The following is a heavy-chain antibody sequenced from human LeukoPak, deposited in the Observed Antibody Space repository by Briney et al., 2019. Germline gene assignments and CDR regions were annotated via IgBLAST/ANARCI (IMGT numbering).Heavy chain of an antibody. D-gene: IGHD3-16*02. CDR1: GFTFSSYS. CDR3: ARVWSDDYVWGSYRSLPGY. Sequence: GGSLRLSCAASGFTFSSYSMNWVRQAPGKGLEWVSSISSSSSYIYYADSVKGRFTISRDNAKNSLYLQMNSLRAEDTAVYYCARVWSDDYVWGSYRSLPGYWGQGTLVTVSS. CDR2: ISSSSSYI. V-gene: IGHV3-21*01. J-gene: IGHJ4*02.